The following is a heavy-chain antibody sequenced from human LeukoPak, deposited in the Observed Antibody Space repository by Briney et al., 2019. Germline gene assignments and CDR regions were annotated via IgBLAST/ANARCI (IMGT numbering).Heavy chain of an antibody. CDR3: ARGVFWSSYYVY. CDR2: IYSTGST. V-gene: IGHV4-30-4*01. J-gene: IGHJ4*02. D-gene: IGHD3-3*01. CDR1: GASISSGDYY. Sequence: PSQTLSLTCTVSGASISSGDYYWSWIRQPPGKGLEWIGYIYSTGSTSHNPSLRNPITISLDTSKNQFSLKLSSVPAADTAVYYCARGVFWSSYYVYLGQGTQVTVSS.